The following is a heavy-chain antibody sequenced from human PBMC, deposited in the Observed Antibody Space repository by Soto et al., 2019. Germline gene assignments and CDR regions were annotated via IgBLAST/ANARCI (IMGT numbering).Heavy chain of an antibody. V-gene: IGHV3-33*01. Sequence: SGGSLRLSCAASGFTFSSYGMHWVRQAPGKGLEWVAVIWYDGSNKYYADSVKGRFTISRDNYKNTLYLQMNSLRAEDTAVYYCARDTGYCSGGSCYSDGWFDPWGQGTLVTVST. D-gene: IGHD2-15*01. CDR1: GFTFSSYG. CDR3: ARDTGYCSGGSCYSDGWFDP. CDR2: IWYDGSNK. J-gene: IGHJ5*02.